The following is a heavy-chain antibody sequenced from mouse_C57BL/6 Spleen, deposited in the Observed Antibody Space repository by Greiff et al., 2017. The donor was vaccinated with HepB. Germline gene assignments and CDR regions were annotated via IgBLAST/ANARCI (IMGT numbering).Heavy chain of an antibody. D-gene: IGHD1-1*01. CDR2: INPSNSGT. CDR1: GYTFTSYW. V-gene: IGHV1-53*01. J-gene: IGHJ1*03. CDR3: ARQYYGSSYGNWYFDV. Sequence: VQLQQPGTELVKPGASVKLSCKASGYTFTSYWMHWVKQRPGQGLEWIGNINPSNSGTNYNEKFKSKATLTVDKSSSTAYMQLSSLTSEDSAVYYGARQYYGSSYGNWYFDVWGTGATVTVSS.